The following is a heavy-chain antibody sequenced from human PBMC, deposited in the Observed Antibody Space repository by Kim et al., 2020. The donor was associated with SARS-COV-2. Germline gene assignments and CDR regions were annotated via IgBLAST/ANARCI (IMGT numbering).Heavy chain of an antibody. Sequence: GGSLRLSCAASGFTVSSNYMSWLRQAPWKGLEWLSVIYIGDKPSYVESLKGRLTISRDNSKNTLYLQMSSLSVEDTAVYYFATNLAAAGVVWGQGTLVTV. J-gene: IGHJ4*02. CDR1: GFTVSSNY. CDR2: IYIGDKP. V-gene: IGHV3-66*01. D-gene: IGHD6-13*01. CDR3: ATNLAAAGVV.